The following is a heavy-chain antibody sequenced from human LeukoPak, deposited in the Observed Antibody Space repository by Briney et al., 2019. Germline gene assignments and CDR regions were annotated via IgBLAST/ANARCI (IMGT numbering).Heavy chain of an antibody. J-gene: IGHJ4*02. CDR2: IYYSGST. CDR1: GGSISSYY. V-gene: IGHV4-59*01. Sequence: NPSETLSLTCTVSGGSISSYYWSWIRQPPGKGLEWIGYIYYSGSTNYNPSLKSRVTISVDTSKNQFSLKLSSVTAADTAVYYCASLPQTLYCSSTSCYRGYWGQGTLVTVSS. D-gene: IGHD2-2*01. CDR3: ASLPQTLYCSSTSCYRGY.